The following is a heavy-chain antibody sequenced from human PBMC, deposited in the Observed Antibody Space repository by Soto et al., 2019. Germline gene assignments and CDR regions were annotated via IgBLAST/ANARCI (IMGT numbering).Heavy chain of an antibody. CDR1: GGTFSSYA. CDR2: IIPIFGTA. Sequence: EASVKVSCKASGGTFSSYAISWVRQAPGQGLEWMGGIIPIFGTANYAQKFQGRVTITADESTSTAYMELSSLRSEDTAVYYCARGVRGYGGAFDIWGQGTMVTVSS. J-gene: IGHJ3*02. V-gene: IGHV1-69*13. D-gene: IGHD3-10*01. CDR3: ARGVRGYGGAFDI.